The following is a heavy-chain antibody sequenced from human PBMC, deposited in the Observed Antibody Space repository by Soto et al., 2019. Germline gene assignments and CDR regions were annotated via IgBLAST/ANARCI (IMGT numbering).Heavy chain of an antibody. V-gene: IGHV1-69*13. CDR1: GGTFSSYA. CDR3: ARGRYYYDSSGYYLPTYYFDY. J-gene: IGHJ4*02. D-gene: IGHD3-22*01. Sequence: GASVKVSCKASGGTFSSYAISWVRQAPGQGLEWMGGIIPIFGTANYAQKFQGRVTITADESTSTAYMELSSLRSEDTAVYYCARGRYYYDSSGYYLPTYYFDYWGQGTLVTVSS. CDR2: IIPIFGTA.